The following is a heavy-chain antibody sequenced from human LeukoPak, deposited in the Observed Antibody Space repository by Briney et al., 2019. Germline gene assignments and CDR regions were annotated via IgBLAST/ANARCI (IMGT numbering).Heavy chain of an antibody. J-gene: IGHJ4*02. V-gene: IGHV4-61*02. Sequence: PSQTLSLTXTVYGGSISSGSYYWSWLRQPAGKGREWIGRIHTSGSTNYNPSLKSRVTISVDTSKNQFSLKLSSVTAADTAVYYCARHSYGYIIDWGRGTLVTVSS. CDR3: ARHSYGYIID. D-gene: IGHD5-18*01. CDR1: GGSISSGSYY. CDR2: IHTSGST.